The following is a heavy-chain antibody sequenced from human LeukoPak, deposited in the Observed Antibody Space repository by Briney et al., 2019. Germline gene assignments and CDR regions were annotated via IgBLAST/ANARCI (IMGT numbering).Heavy chain of an antibody. J-gene: IGHJ4*02. Sequence: ASVKVSCKASGYTFTAYYLHWVRQAPGQGLEWMGWINSNNGDTDYAQKFQGRVTLTRDTSISTVYMEMTRLRSDDTAVFYCARAEDYYDSSGYYRIDYWGQGTLVTVSS. D-gene: IGHD3-22*01. CDR3: ARAEDYYDSSGYYRIDY. CDR1: GYTFTAYY. CDR2: INSNNGDT. V-gene: IGHV1-2*02.